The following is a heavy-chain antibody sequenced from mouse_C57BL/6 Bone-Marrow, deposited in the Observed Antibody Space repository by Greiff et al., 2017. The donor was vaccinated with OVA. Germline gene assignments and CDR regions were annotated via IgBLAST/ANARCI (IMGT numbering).Heavy chain of an antibody. V-gene: IGHV1-61*01. Sequence: QVQLQQPGAELVRPGSSVKLSCKASGYTFTSYWMDWVKQRPGQGLEWIGNIYPSDSETHYNQKFKDKATLTVDKSSSTAYMQLSSLTSEDSAVYYCARRHYYYGSSSGYFDYWGQGTTLTVSS. D-gene: IGHD1-1*01. J-gene: IGHJ2*01. CDR3: ARRHYYYGSSSGYFDY. CDR1: GYTFTSYW. CDR2: IYPSDSET.